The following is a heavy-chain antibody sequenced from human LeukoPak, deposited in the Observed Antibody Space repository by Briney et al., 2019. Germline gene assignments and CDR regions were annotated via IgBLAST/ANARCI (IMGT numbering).Heavy chain of an antibody. V-gene: IGHV3-7*03. J-gene: IGHJ4*02. CDR1: GFTFSSYW. D-gene: IGHD3-9*01. CDR3: ARALGYYDILTGYPPYYFDY. CDR2: IKQDGSEK. Sequence: HPGGSLRLSCAASGFTFSSYWMSWVRQAPGKGLEWVANIKQDGSEKYYVDSVKGRFTISRDNAKNSLYLQMNSLRAEDTAVYYCARALGYYDILTGYPPYYFDYWGQGTLVTVSS.